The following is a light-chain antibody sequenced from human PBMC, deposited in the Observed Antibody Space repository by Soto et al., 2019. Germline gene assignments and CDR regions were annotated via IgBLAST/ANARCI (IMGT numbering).Light chain of an antibody. CDR2: EGS. Sequence: QSVLTQPASVSGSPGQSITISCTGTSSDVGSYNLVSWYQQHPGKAPKLMIYEGSKRPSGVSNRFSGSQSDNTASLTISGLQAEDEADYYCCSYAGSNTLVFGGGTQLTVL. CDR3: CSYAGSNTLV. V-gene: IGLV2-23*01. CDR1: SSDVGSYNL. J-gene: IGLJ2*01.